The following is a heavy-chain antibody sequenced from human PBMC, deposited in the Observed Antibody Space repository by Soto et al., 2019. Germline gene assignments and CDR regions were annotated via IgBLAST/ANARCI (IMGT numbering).Heavy chain of an antibody. D-gene: IGHD4-17*01. CDR2: INHSGST. CDR3: ARSTVTDTLSDY. V-gene: IGHV4-34*01. CDR1: GGSFGGYY. Sequence: SETLSLTCAVYGGSFGGYYWSWIRQPPGKGLEWIGEINHSGSTNYNPSLKSRVTISVDTSKNQFSLKLSSVTAADTAVYYCARSTVTDTLSDYRGQGTLVTVSS. J-gene: IGHJ4*02.